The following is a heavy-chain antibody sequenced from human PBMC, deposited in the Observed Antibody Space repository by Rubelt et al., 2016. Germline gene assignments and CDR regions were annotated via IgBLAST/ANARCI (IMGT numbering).Heavy chain of an antibody. CDR3: ARDTRYSSSSNFDY. CDR1: GYTFTSYA. V-gene: IGHV1-18*01. CDR2: ISAYNGNT. Sequence: QVQLVQSGAEVKKSGASVKVSCKASGYTFTSYAMNWVRQAPGQGLEWMGWISAYNGNTNYAQKLQGSVTMTTDTSTSTAYMELRSLRSDDTAVYYCARDTRYSSSSNFDYWGQGTLVTVSS. J-gene: IGHJ4*02. D-gene: IGHD6-13*01.